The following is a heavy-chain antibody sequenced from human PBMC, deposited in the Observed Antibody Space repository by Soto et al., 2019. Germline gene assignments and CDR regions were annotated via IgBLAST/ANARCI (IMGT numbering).Heavy chain of an antibody. J-gene: IGHJ4*02. Sequence: QVQLQESGPGLVKPSGTLSLTCAVSGGSISRGNWWSWVRQVPGKGLQWIGEISHSGSARYNPSLQSRVTISVDKSKNQFSLKLSSVTAADTAVYYCARDPSIAAAGPYFDYWGQGNLVTVSS. CDR2: ISHSGSA. V-gene: IGHV4-4*02. CDR3: ARDPSIAAAGPYFDY. D-gene: IGHD6-13*01. CDR1: GGSISRGNW.